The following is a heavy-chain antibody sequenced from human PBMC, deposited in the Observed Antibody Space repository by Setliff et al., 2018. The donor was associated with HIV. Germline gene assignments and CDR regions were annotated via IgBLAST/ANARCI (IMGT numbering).Heavy chain of an antibody. CDR1: GFTFSSYD. V-gene: IGHV3-13*01. D-gene: IGHD3-16*01. Sequence: LRLSCEASGFTFSSYDFHWVRRAAGKGLEWVSAIGTGGDTYYVDSVKGRFTISRENARNSLYLQMNSLRAGDTAVYYCAREIRTVYTGGHYFYGIDVWGQGTAVTVSS. J-gene: IGHJ6*02. CDR3: AREIRTVYTGGHYFYGIDV. CDR2: IGTGGDT.